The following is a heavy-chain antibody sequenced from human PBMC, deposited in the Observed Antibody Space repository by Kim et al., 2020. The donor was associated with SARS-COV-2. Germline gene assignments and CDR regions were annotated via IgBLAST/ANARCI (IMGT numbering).Heavy chain of an antibody. Sequence: GGSLRLSCAASRFGSYNIHWVRQAPGKGLMWVSRVGRDGSNTAYADSVKGRFTISRDSARNTVYLEMNSLRVEDTAVYYCVRGKYSYDSPEDPNPEAFDIWGQGTSVTVSS. CDR3: VRGKYSYDSPEDPNPEAFDI. CDR2: VGRDGSNT. J-gene: IGHJ3*02. V-gene: IGHV3-74*01. D-gene: IGHD3-22*01. CDR1: RFGSYN.